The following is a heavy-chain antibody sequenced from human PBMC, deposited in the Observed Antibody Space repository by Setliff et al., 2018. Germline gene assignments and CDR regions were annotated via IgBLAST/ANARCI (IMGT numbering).Heavy chain of an antibody. CDR1: GYSISSGNY. D-gene: IGHD5-18*01. CDR2: IPHSGSA. CDR3: ARGGYSYGLGGFPLDY. Sequence: PSETLSLTCAVSGYSISSGNYWGWIRQPPGKGLEWIGSIPHSGSAYYNPSLKSRVTISVDTSKKQFSLRLNSVTAADTAVYYCARGGYSYGLGGFPLDYWGQGTLVTVSS. J-gene: IGHJ4*02. V-gene: IGHV4-38-2*01.